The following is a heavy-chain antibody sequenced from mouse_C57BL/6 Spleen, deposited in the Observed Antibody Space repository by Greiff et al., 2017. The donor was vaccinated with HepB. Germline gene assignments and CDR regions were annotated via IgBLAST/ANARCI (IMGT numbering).Heavy chain of an antibody. Sequence: QVQLQQPGAELVRPGSSVKLSCKASGYTFTSYWMHWVKQRPIQGLEWIGNIDPSDSETHYNQKFKDKATLTVDKSSSTAYMQLSSLTSEDSAVYYCAREGRGRGELDYWGQGTTLTVSS. J-gene: IGHJ2*01. CDR3: AREGRGRGELDY. CDR1: GYTFTSYW. D-gene: IGHD3-3*01. CDR2: IDPSDSET. V-gene: IGHV1-52*01.